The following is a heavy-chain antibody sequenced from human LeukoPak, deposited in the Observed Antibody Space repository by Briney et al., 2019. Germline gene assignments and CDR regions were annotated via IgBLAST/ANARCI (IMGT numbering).Heavy chain of an antibody. J-gene: IGHJ2*01. CDR2: IHNSGRT. CDR3: ARHSTGGQYWYFDL. V-gene: IGHV4-59*08. Sequence: SETLSLTCSVSGGSVSSYYWSWIRQSPGKGLEWIGYIHNSGRTNYNPSLKSRVTGFVDTSKNQVSLRLSSVTAADTAVYYCARHSTGGQYWYFDLWGRGTLVTVSS. CDR1: GGSVSSYY. D-gene: IGHD3-16*01.